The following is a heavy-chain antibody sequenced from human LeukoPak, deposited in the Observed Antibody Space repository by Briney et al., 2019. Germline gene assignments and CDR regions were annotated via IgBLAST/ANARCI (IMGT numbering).Heavy chain of an antibody. V-gene: IGHV3-21*01. CDR1: GFTFSSYS. CDR2: ISSSSSYI. J-gene: IGHJ5*02. D-gene: IGHD5/OR15-5a*01. CDR3: AREVLRNWFDP. Sequence: GGSLRLSCAASGFTFSSYSMNWVRQAPGKGLEWVSSISSSSSYIYYADSVKGRFTISRDNAKNSLYLQMNSLRAEDTAVYYCAREVLRNWFDPWGRGTLVTVSS.